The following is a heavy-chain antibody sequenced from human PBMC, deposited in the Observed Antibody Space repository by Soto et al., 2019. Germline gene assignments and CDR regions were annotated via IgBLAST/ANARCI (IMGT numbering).Heavy chain of an antibody. J-gene: IGHJ4*02. D-gene: IGHD5-12*01. CDR1: GCSIKTFY. CDR3: AREGSYSAYNFAHGIQLWSFDF. V-gene: IGHV4-4*07. CDR2: IFSSGST. Sequence: SETLSLTCAFSGCSIKTFYWSWVRQPAGKGLEWIGRIFSSGSTSFNPSLESRVAMSVDTSKNHFSLNLSSVTAADMAVYYCAREGSYSAYNFAHGIQLWSFDFWGQGALVTVSS.